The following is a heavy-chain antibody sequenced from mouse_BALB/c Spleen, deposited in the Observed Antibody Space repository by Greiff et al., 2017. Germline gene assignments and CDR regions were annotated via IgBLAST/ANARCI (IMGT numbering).Heavy chain of an antibody. CDR1: GFNIKDYY. D-gene: IGHD1-1*01. J-gene: IGHJ2*01. V-gene: IGHV14-4*02. CDR3: NAAPLLQYQREDY. Sequence: EVQLQQSGAELVRSGASVKLSCTASGFNIKDYYMHWVKQRPEQGLEWIGWIDPENGDTEYAPKFQGKATMTADTSSNTAYLQLSSLTSEDTAVYDCNAAPLLQYQREDYWGQGTTLTVSS. CDR2: IDPENGDT.